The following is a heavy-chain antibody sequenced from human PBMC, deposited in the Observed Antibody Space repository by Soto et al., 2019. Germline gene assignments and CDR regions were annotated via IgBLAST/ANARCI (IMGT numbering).Heavy chain of an antibody. CDR2: INPNSGGT. D-gene: IGHD6-13*01. CDR3: ARDLSVVAEAGTGGSYYYYYGMDV. J-gene: IGHJ6*04. CDR1: GYAFTCYY. V-gene: IGHV1-2*04. Sequence: ASVKVSCKASGYAFTCYYRHWVRQAPGQGLEWMGWINPNSGGTHSAQKFPGWVPTTRDTSIRTAYMELSRLRSDDTALYYCARDLSVVAEAGTGGSYYYYYGMDVWGEGTTVTVSX.